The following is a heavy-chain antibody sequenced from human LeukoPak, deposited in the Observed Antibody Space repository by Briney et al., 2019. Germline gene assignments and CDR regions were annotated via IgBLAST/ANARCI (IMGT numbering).Heavy chain of an antibody. Sequence: GGSLRLSCAASGFTFNNYWMSWVRQAPGKGLEWVTNIKGDGSEKYYVESVKDRFTISRDNAKKSLYLQMNSLRVEDTAVYYCAREALGGTYFDYWGQGTLVTVSS. D-gene: IGHD3-16*01. J-gene: IGHJ4*02. CDR3: AREALGGTYFDY. CDR2: IKGDGSEK. V-gene: IGHV3-7*01. CDR1: GFTFNNYW.